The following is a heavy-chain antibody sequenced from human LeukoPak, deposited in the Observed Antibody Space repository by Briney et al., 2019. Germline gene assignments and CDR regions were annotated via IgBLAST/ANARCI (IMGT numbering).Heavy chain of an antibody. J-gene: IGHJ4*02. CDR3: ARRLAVAPIDFDY. Sequence: PGGSLRLSSAASGFTLSSYEMNWVRQAPGKGLEWVSYISSSGSTIYYADSVKGRFTISRDNAKNSLYLQMNSLRAEDTAVYYCARRLAVAPIDFDYWGQGTLVTVSS. CDR2: ISSSGSTI. D-gene: IGHD6-19*01. V-gene: IGHV3-48*03. CDR1: GFTLSSYE.